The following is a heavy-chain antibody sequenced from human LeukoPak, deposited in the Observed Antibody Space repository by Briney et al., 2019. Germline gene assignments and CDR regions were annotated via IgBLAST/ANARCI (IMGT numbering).Heavy chain of an antibody. Sequence: KAGGSLRLSRAASGFRFSNYGMNWVRQAPGEGLEWVSSIGSSGIHTFYAGSVKGRFIISRDNNKNSLYLQKYHLRVDDTALYYCARGEAIWGPLCDDWGQGTLVTVSS. J-gene: IGHJ4*02. D-gene: IGHD7-27*01. CDR1: GFRFSNYG. V-gene: IGHV3-21*01. CDR3: ARGEAIWGPLCDD. CDR2: IGSSGIHT.